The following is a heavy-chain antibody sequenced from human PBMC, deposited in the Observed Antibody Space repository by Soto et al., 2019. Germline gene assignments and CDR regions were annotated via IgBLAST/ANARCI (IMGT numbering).Heavy chain of an antibody. J-gene: IGHJ4*02. Sequence: QVQLVQSGAEVKKPGSSVKVSCKASEGTFSSYAISWVRQAPGQGLEWMGGIIPIFGTANYAQKYQGRVTITADESTSTAYMELSSLRSEDTAVYYCARDGTGDFWSGYYDYWGQGTLVTVSS. CDR1: EGTFSSYA. CDR3: ARDGTGDFWSGYYDY. CDR2: IIPIFGTA. V-gene: IGHV1-69*01. D-gene: IGHD3-3*01.